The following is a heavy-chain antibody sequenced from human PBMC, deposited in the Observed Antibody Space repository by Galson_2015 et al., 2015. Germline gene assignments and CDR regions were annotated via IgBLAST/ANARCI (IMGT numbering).Heavy chain of an antibody. J-gene: IGHJ4*02. Sequence: SLRLSCAASGFTVSSNYMSWVRQAPGKGLEWVSVIYSGGSTYYADSVKGRSTISRDNSKNTLYLQMNSLRAEDTAVYYCARGGYDFWSGYYTFYWGQGTLVTVSS. CDR1: GFTVSSNY. CDR2: IYSGGST. D-gene: IGHD3-3*01. CDR3: ARGGYDFWSGYYTFY. V-gene: IGHV3-53*01.